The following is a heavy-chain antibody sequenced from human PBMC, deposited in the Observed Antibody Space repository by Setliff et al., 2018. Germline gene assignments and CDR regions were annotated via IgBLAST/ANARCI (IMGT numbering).Heavy chain of an antibody. Sequence: ASVKVSCKASGYTFNNYGVNWVRQAPGQGLEWLGWISPHSGNVYSAPKLQGRVTLTTDTSTNTAYMELRNLQSDDTTVYYCARLVRYCTKTTCQTLSGAEVWGQGTLVTVSS. V-gene: IGHV1-18*01. CDR1: GYTFNNYG. J-gene: IGHJ4*02. D-gene: IGHD2-8*01. CDR2: ISPHSGNV. CDR3: ARLVRYCTKTTCQTLSGAEV.